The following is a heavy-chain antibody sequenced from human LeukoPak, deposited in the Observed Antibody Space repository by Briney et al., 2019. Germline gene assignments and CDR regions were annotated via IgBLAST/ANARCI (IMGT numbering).Heavy chain of an antibody. CDR2: MNPNSGNT. J-gene: IGHJ5*02. D-gene: IGHD2-15*01. Sequence: GASVKVSCKASGYTFTSYDINWVQQATGQGLEWMGWMNPNSGNTGYAQKFQGRVTMTRNTSISTAYMELSSLRSEDTAVYYCARGRYCSGGSCYHENWFDPWGQGTLVTVSS. CDR3: ARGRYCSGGSCYHENWFDP. CDR1: GYTFTSYD. V-gene: IGHV1-8*01.